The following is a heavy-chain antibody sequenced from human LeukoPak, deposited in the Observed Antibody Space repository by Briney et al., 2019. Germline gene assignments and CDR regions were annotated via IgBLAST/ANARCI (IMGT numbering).Heavy chain of an antibody. V-gene: IGHV3-11*01. D-gene: IGHD1-26*01. CDR1: GFMFRDYY. CDR3: ARVRGSYAFDY. CDR2: ISTSGSPI. J-gene: IGHJ4*02. Sequence: GGSLRLSCAASGFMFRDYYMSWMRTAPGKGLDWVSYISTSGSPIYYADSVKGRFTISRDNAKNSLYLQMNSLRAEDTAVYYCARVRGSYAFDYWGQGTLVTVSS.